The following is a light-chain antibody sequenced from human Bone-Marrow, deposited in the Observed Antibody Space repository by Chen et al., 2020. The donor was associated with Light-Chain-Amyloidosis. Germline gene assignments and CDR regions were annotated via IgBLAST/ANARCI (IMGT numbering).Light chain of an antibody. J-gene: IGLJ3*02. CDR1: NIGSTS. CDR2: DDS. CDR3: QVWDRSSDRPV. Sequence: SYVLTQPSSVSVAPGQTATIACGGNNIGSTSVHWYQQTPGQAPLLVVDDDSDRPSGIPERWAGSNAGNTATLTISRVEAGDEADYYCQVWDRSSDRPVFSGGTKLTVL. V-gene: IGLV3-21*02.